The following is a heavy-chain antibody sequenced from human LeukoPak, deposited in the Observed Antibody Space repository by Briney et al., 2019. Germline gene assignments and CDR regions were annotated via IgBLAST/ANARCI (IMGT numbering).Heavy chain of an antibody. J-gene: IGHJ6*04. CDR3: ARLRGPIAAAPMDV. V-gene: IGHV1-69*05. CDR2: IIPIFGTA. CDR1: GGTFSSYA. D-gene: IGHD6-13*01. Sequence: SVTVSCKASGGTFSSYAISWVRQAPGQGLEWMGGIIPIFGTANYAQKFQGRVTITTDESTSTAYMELSSLRSEDTAVYYCARLRGPIAAAPMDVWGKGTTVTVSS.